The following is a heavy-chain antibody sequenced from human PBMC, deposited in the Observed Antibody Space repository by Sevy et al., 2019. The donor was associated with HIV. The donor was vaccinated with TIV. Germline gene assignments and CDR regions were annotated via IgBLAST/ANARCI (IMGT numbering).Heavy chain of an antibody. V-gene: IGHV3-33*01. CDR2: IWYDGTNK. Sequence: GGSLRLSCAASGFTFSSYGMHWVRQAPGKGLEWVALIWYDGTNKYYVDSVMGRFTISRDNSKNTLYLQMNSLRAEDTAVYYCASGAYYYASRSQNFDYWGPGTLVTVSS. J-gene: IGHJ4*02. D-gene: IGHD3-10*01. CDR3: ASGAYYYASRSQNFDY. CDR1: GFTFSSYG.